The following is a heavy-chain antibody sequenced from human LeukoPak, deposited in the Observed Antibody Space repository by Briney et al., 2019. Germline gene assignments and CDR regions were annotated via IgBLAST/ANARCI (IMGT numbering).Heavy chain of an antibody. J-gene: IGHJ4*02. CDR3: ARVRREYSYGSYYFDY. CDR1: GGSISSYY. V-gene: IGHV4-4*07. Sequence: KPSETLSLTCAVSGGSISSYYWSWIRQPAGKGLEWIGRIYTSGSTNYNPSLKSRVTMSVDPSKNQFSLKLSSVTAADTAVYYCARVRREYSYGSYYFDYWGQGTLVTVSS. D-gene: IGHD5-18*01. CDR2: IYTSGST.